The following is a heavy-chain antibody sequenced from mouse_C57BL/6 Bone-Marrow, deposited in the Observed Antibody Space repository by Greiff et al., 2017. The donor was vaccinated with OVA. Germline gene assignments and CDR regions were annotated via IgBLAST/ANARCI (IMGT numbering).Heavy chain of an antibody. V-gene: IGHV1-15*01. D-gene: IGHD1-2*01. CDR1: GYTFTDYE. Sequence: QVQLQQSGAELVRPGASVTLSCKASGYTFTDYEMHWVKQTPVHGLEWIGAIDPETGGTAYNQKFKGKAILTADKSSSTAYMELRSLTSEDSAVYYCTRRGYGEGYYAMDYWGQGTSVTVSS. CDR2: IDPETGGT. CDR3: TRRGYGEGYYAMDY. J-gene: IGHJ4*01.